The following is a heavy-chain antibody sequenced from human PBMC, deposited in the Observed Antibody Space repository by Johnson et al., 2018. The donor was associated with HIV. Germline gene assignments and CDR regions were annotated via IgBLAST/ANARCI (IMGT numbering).Heavy chain of an antibody. CDR3: ARVYYYDSSGIDAFDI. CDR2: ISWNSGSI. CDR1: GFTFTNYW. V-gene: IGHV3-74*01. J-gene: IGHJ3*02. Sequence: VQLVESGGGLVQPGGSLRLSCAVSGFTFTNYWMHWVRQAPGKGLVWVSGISWNSGSIGYADSVKGRFTVSRDKVKNTLHLQMNSLRAEDTAVYYCARVYYYDSSGIDAFDIWGQGTMVTVSS. D-gene: IGHD3-22*01.